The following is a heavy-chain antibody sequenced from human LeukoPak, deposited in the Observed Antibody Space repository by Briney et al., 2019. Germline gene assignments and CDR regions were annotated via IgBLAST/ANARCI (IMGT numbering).Heavy chain of an antibody. V-gene: IGHV3-15*01. CDR1: GFTFSNAW. D-gene: IGHD3-16*01. Sequence: GGALRLSCAASGFTFSNAWMSWLRQAPGKGLEWVGRIKSKTDGGTPDYAAPVKGRFTISRDDSKNTLSLQMNSLKTEDTAVYYCTTDKGFGDPNAFDYWGQGTMVTVSS. CDR2: IKSKTDGGTP. J-gene: IGHJ3*01. CDR3: TTDKGFGDPNAFDY.